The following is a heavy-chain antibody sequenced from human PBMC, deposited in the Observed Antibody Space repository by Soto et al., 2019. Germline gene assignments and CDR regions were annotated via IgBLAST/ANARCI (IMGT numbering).Heavy chain of an antibody. CDR1: GYPVTAYY. V-gene: IGHV1-2*02. CDR3: ARGGGVGVAGSAAFDM. CDR2: INPATGAA. J-gene: IGHJ3*02. D-gene: IGHD3-3*01. Sequence: QLHLVQSGAVVKKPGASVTVSCSASGYPVTAYYMHWVRQAPGRGLEWMGGINPATGAAKYTQTFQGRVTMTRDTSTSTVFMELCGLTSEDTAVFYCARGGGVGVAGSAAFDMWGQGTLVTFSS.